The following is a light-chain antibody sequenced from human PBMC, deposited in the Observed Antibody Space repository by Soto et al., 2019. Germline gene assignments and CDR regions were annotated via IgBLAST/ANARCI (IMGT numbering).Light chain of an antibody. J-gene: IGKJ4*01. V-gene: IGKV3-11*01. CDR3: QQRSNWPPLT. Sequence: EIVLTQSPATLSLSPGERATLSCRASQSVSSYLAWYQQKPGQAPRLLIYDASNRATGIPARFSGSGSGTDFTLTISSLLPEDFAVYYCQQRSNWPPLTFGGGTKVEIK. CDR2: DAS. CDR1: QSVSSY.